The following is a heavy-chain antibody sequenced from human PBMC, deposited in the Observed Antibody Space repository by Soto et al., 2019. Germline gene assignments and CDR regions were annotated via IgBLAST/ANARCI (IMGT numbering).Heavy chain of an antibody. Sequence: PXEXLKISCQSSGYXFTNYLIGWVRHMPGRGLELMGLIFHRDSDTRYNSYFEGHVTISTDMYIATAYLQWTSLKASDNATYFCARLGSLLQPIDYWGQGTPGTVS. CDR2: IFHRDSDT. D-gene: IGHD4-4*01. J-gene: IGHJ4*02. CDR3: ARLGSLLQPIDY. CDR1: GYXFTNYL. V-gene: IGHV5-51*01.